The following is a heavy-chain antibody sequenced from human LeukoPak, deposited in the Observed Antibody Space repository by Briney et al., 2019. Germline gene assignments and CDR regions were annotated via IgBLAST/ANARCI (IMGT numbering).Heavy chain of an antibody. CDR3: AREFRGDDFWSGYSQHFDY. CDR1: GGSISSYY. CDR2: IYYSGST. D-gene: IGHD3-3*01. J-gene: IGHJ4*02. V-gene: IGHV4-59*01. Sequence: PSETLSLTCTVSGGSISSYYWSWIRQPPGKGLEWIGYIYYSGSTNYNPSLKSRVTISVDTSKNQFSLKLSSVTAADTAVYYCAREFRGDDFWSGYSQHFDYWGQGTLVTVSS.